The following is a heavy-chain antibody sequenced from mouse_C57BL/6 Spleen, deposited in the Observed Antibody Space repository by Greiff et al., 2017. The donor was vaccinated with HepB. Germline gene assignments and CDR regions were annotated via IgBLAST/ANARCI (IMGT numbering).Heavy chain of an antibody. J-gene: IGHJ2*01. CDR1: GYTFTDYY. Sequence: EVQGVESGPVLVKPGASVKMSCKASGYTFTDYYMNWVKQSHGKSLEWIGVINPYNGGTSYNQKFKGKATLTVDKSSSTAYMELNSLTSEDSAVYYCARGPDYYGSSYKNYWGQGTTLTVSS. CDR2: INPYNGGT. V-gene: IGHV1-19*01. D-gene: IGHD1-1*01. CDR3: ARGPDYYGSSYKNY.